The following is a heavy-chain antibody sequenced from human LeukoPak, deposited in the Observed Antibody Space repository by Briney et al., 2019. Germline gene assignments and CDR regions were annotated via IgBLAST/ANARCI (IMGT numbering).Heavy chain of an antibody. J-gene: IGHJ4*02. Sequence: SETLSLTCAVYGGSFSGYYWSWIRQPPGKGLEWIGEINHSGSTNYNPSLKSRVTISVDTSKNQFSLKLSSVTAADTAVYYCARDAWFGELSPYYFDYWGQGTLVTVSS. CDR2: INHSGST. D-gene: IGHD3-10*01. CDR3: ARDAWFGELSPYYFDY. V-gene: IGHV4-34*01. CDR1: GGSFSGYY.